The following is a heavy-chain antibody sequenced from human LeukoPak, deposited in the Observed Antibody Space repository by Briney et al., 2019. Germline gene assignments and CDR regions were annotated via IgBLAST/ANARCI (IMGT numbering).Heavy chain of an antibody. CDR2: IYYSGST. J-gene: IGHJ5*02. CDR3: ARPYSSGWGFGWFDP. CDR1: GGSISSSSYY. V-gene: IGHV4-39*01. D-gene: IGHD6-19*01. Sequence: SETLSLTCTVSGGSISSSSYYWGWIRQPPGKGLEWIGSIYYSGSTYCNPSLKSRVTISVDTSKNQFSLKLSSVTAADTAVYYCARPYSSGWGFGWFDPWGQGTLVTVSS.